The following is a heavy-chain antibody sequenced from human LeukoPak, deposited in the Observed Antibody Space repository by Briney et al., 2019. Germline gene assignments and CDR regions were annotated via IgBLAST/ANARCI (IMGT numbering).Heavy chain of an antibody. D-gene: IGHD3-22*01. CDR1: GYTFSGYY. CDR3: ARDRNYYDHNGNFDY. V-gene: IGHV1-2*02. Sequence: ASVKVSCKASGYTFSGYYMHWVRQAPGQGLEWMGWINPKSGGTNEAQKFQGRVTLTRDTSLSTAYMELSRLRSDDTAVYYCARDRNYYDHNGNFDYWGQGTLVTVSS. J-gene: IGHJ4*02. CDR2: INPKSGGT.